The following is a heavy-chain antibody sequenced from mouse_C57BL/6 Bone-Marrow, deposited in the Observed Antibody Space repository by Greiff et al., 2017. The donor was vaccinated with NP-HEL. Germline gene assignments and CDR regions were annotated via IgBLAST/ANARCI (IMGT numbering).Heavy chain of an antibody. J-gene: IGHJ2*01. V-gene: IGHV3-6*01. CDR1: GYSITSGYY. CDR3: ARRGYSFDY. Sequence: EVKLVESGPGLVKPSQSLSLTCSVTGYSITSGYYWNWIRQFPGNKLEWMGYISYDGSNNYNPSLKNRISITRDTSKNQFFLKLNSVTTEDTATYYCARRGYSFDYWGQGTTLTVSS. D-gene: IGHD3-2*02. CDR2: ISYDGSN.